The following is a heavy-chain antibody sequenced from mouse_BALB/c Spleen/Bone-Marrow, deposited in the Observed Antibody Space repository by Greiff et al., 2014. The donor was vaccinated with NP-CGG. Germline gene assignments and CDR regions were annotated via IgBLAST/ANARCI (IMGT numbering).Heavy chain of an antibody. V-gene: IGHV1S132*01. D-gene: IGHD2-4*01. Sequence: QVQLQQPGAELVKPGASVKLSCKTSGYTFTSYWIQWVKQRPGQGLGWIGEIFPGTGTTCYNEKFKDKATLTIDPSSSTAYMQRSSLTSEYSAVYFCARKGISTVIATAYYFDYWGQGSTLTVSS. CDR3: ARKGISTVIATAYYFDY. J-gene: IGHJ2*01. CDR1: GYTFTSYW. CDR2: IFPGTGTT.